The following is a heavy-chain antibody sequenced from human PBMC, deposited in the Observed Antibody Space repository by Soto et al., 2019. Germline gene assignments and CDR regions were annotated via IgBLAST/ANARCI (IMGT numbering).Heavy chain of an antibody. CDR2: ISSRSDTL. CDR3: ARDWDIVILSVPIPNYNYGMDV. CDR1: GITFSAYA. D-gene: IGHD2-15*01. V-gene: IGHV3-48*02. J-gene: IGHJ6*02. Sequence: GGSLRLSCEGSGITFSAYAMNWVRQAPGKGLEWVSYISSRSDTLYYADSVKGRFTISRDNAKNSVYLQVNNLRDEDTAVYYCARDWDIVILSVPIPNYNYGMDVWGQGTTVTVSS.